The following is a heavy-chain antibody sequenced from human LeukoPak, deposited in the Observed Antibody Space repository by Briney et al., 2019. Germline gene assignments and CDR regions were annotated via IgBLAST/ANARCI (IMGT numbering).Heavy chain of an antibody. CDR1: GYTFTGYY. CDR2: ISGYNGNT. CDR3: ARDPTIFGVAGTNWFDP. D-gene: IGHD3-3*01. V-gene: IGHV1-18*04. J-gene: IGHJ5*02. Sequence: GASVKVSCKASGYTFTGYYMHWVRQAPGQGLGWMGWISGYNGNTNYAQKFQGRVTMTTDTSTSTAYMELRSLRSDDTAVYYCARDPTIFGVAGTNWFDPWGQGTLVTVSS.